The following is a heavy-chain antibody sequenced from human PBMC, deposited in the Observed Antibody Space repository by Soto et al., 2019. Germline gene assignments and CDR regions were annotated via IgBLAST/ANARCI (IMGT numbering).Heavy chain of an antibody. CDR3: ARDYGPAWLDQRRRNYYYDSSGSLDY. CDR2: IWYDGSNK. CDR1: GFTFSSYG. J-gene: IGHJ4*02. Sequence: GGSLRLSCAASGFTFSSYGMHWVRQAPGKGLEWVAVIWYDGSNKYYADSVKGRFTISRDNSKNTLYLQMNSLRAEDTAVYYCARDYGPAWLDQRRRNYYYDSSGSLDYWGQGTLVTVSS. V-gene: IGHV3-33*01. D-gene: IGHD3-22*01.